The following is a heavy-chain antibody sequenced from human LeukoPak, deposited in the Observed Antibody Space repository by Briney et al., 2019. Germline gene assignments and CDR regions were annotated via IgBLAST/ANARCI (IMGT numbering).Heavy chain of an antibody. J-gene: IGHJ4*02. CDR2: ISYDGSDK. V-gene: IGHV3-30*03. CDR3: VGTEPSAATQRWDH. Sequence: PGGSLRLSCAASGFTFSTYGMHWVRQAPGKGLEWVAVISYDGSDKYYADSVKGRFTISRDNSKNTLYLQMNSLRAEDTGVYYCVGTEPSAATQRWDHWGQGTLVTVSS. CDR1: GFTFSTYG. D-gene: IGHD1-14*01.